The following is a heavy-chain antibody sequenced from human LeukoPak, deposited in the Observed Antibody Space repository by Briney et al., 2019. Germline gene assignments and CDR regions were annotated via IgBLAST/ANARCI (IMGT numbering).Heavy chain of an antibody. CDR3: ARGNYDFWSGYDDAFDI. CDR1: GFTFSDYN. J-gene: IGHJ3*02. D-gene: IGHD3-3*01. CDR2: ISSSSTAI. Sequence: GGSLSLSCAASGFTFSDYNMNWVRQAPGKGLEWISYISSSSTAIFYEDSVKGRFIISRDNAKNSLYLHMHSVRAEDTAVYFCARGNYDFWSGYDDAFDIWGEGGMVTVSS. V-gene: IGHV3-48*01.